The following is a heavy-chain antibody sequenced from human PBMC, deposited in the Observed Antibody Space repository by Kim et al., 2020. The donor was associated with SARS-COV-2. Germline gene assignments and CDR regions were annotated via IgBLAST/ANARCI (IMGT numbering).Heavy chain of an antibody. CDR3: ARVSGSSDAFDI. J-gene: IGHJ3*02. CDR2: IYYSGST. CDR1: GDSISRVSTY. D-gene: IGHD3-10*01. Sequence: SETLSLTCSVSGDSISRVSTYGGWIRQPPGKGLGGIAYIYYSGSTNYNPSLKSRVTISVDTSKNQFSLKLRSVTAADTAVYSCARVSGSSDAFDIWGQGTMVTVSS. V-gene: IGHV4-61*01.